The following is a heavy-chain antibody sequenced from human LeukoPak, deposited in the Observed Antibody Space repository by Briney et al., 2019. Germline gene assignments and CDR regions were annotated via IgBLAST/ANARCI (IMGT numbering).Heavy chain of an antibody. J-gene: IGHJ4*01. Sequence: TSETLSLTCAVSGYSISTGYYWGWVRQPPGKGLEWIGNSYHSGTSYYNPSLKSRVSSSVDTSKNQFSLKLRSVTAADTAVYYCARKYGSNAGYFDYWGHGALVTVSS. D-gene: IGHD4-23*01. CDR2: SYHSGTS. CDR3: ARKYGSNAGYFDY. V-gene: IGHV4-38-2*01. CDR1: GYSISTGYY.